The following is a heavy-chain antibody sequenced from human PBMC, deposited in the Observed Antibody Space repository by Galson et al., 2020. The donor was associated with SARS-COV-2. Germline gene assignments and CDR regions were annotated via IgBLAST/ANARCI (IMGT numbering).Heavy chain of an antibody. Sequence: SENLSLTCGVSGYSITNDYWWGWIRLAPGKGLEWIGSIYHNGDTHYSPSLKSRITISVDTSTNQFSLKLTSVTAADTAAYYCARQIGSVRWGFDIWGQGTMVTVSS. CDR3: ARQIGSVRWGFDI. J-gene: IGHJ3*02. CDR2: IYHNGDT. V-gene: IGHV4-38-2*01. CDR1: GYSITNDYW. D-gene: IGHD3-16*01.